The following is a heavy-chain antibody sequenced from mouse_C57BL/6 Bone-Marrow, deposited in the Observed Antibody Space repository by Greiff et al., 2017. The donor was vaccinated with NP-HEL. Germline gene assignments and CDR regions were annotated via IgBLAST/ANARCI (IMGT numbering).Heavy chain of an antibody. V-gene: IGHV5-16*01. D-gene: IGHD1-1*01. J-gene: IGHJ1*03. CDR1: GFTFSDYY. CDR3: ARKGTLYYGSSWSDWYFDV. CDR2: INYDGSST. Sequence: EVMLVESEGGLVQPGSSMKLSCTASGFTFSDYYMAWVRQVPEKGLEWVANINYDGSSTYYLDSLKSRFIISRDNAKNILYLQMSSLKSEDTATYYCARKGTLYYGSSWSDWYFDVWGTGTTVTVSS.